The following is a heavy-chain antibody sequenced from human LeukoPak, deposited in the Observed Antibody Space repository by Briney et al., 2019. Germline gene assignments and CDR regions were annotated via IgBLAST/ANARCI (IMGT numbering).Heavy chain of an antibody. CDR2: IIPIFGTA. Sequence: SVKVSCKASGGTFSSYAISWVRQAPGQGLEWMGGIIPIFGTANYAQKFQGRVTMTTDTSTSTAYMELRSLRSDDTAVYYCARAPSGSWYRYYYYYMDVWGKGTTVTVSS. D-gene: IGHD6-13*01. CDR1: GGTFSSYA. V-gene: IGHV1-69*05. CDR3: ARAPSGSWYRYYYYYMDV. J-gene: IGHJ6*03.